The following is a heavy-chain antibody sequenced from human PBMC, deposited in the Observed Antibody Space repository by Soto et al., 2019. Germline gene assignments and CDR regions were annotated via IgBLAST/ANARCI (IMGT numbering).Heavy chain of an antibody. J-gene: IGHJ4*02. V-gene: IGHV3-33*01. D-gene: IGHD3-22*01. CDR1: GFTFSSYG. CDR2: IWYDGSNK. CDR3: AREATYYYDSSGYYYFDY. Sequence: PVGSLRLSCAASGFTFSSYGMHWVRQAPGKGLEWVAVIWYDGSNKYYADSVKGRFTISRDNSKNTLYLQMNSLRAEDTAVYYCAREATYYYDSSGYYYFDYWGQRTLVTVSS.